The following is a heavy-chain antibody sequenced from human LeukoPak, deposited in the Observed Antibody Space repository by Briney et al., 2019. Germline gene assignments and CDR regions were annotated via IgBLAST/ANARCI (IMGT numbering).Heavy chain of an antibody. D-gene: IGHD3-10*01. V-gene: IGHV3-30*02. CDR1: GFTFSRYG. J-gene: IGHJ4*02. CDR3: AKDISTTITMVHSSIDY. CDR2: IRYDGSNK. Sequence: PGGSLRLSCAASGFTFSRYGMHWVRQAPGKGLEWVAFIRYDGSNKYYADSVKGRFTISRDNSKNTLYLQMNSLRAEDTAVYYCAKDISTTITMVHSSIDYWGQGTLVTVSS.